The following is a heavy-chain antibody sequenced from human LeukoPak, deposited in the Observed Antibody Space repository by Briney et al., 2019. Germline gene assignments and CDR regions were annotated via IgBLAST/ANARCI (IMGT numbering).Heavy chain of an antibody. CDR2: ISAYNGNT. D-gene: IGHD2-15*01. J-gene: IGHJ6*02. Sequence: GASVKVSCKASGYTFTSYGISWVRQAPGQGLEWMGWISAYNGNTNYAQKLQGRVTMTTDTSTSTAYMELRSLRSDDTAVYYCARVRCSGGSCYPSYGMDVWGQGTTVTVSS. V-gene: IGHV1-18*01. CDR3: ARVRCSGGSCYPSYGMDV. CDR1: GYTFTSYG.